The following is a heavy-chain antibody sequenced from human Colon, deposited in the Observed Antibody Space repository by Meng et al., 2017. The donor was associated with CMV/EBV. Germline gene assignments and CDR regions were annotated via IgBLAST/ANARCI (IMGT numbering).Heavy chain of an antibody. CDR3: ARGQEGYCRSTACYAMDV. D-gene: IGHD2-2*01. CDR2: IYSGSSP. V-gene: IGHV3-66*02. Sequence: GESLKISCAASGFTASDNYMTWVRQAPGKGLEWVSVIYSGSSPDYADSVKGRFTISRDNSKNTVYLQMNSLRVEDTAVYYCARGQEGYCRSTACYAMDVWGQGTTVTV. CDR1: GFTASDNY. J-gene: IGHJ6*02.